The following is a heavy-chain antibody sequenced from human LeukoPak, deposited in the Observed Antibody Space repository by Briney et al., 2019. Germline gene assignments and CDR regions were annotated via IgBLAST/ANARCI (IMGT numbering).Heavy chain of an antibody. D-gene: IGHD3-10*01. Sequence: GGSLRLSCVASGFTMNWVRQAPGKGLEWISYISNSGSTIYYADSAKGRFTISRDNAKNSLYLQMNSLRDEDTALYYCARGAVGGFGGQPPYHYYGMDVWGQGTTVIVSS. V-gene: IGHV3-48*02. CDR3: ARGAVGGFGGQPPYHYYGMDV. CDR2: ISNSGSTI. CDR1: GFT. J-gene: IGHJ6*02.